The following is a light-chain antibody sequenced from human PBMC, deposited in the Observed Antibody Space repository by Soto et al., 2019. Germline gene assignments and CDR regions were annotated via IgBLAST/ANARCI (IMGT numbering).Light chain of an antibody. CDR1: TGSVTSGHY. CDR2: DTS. V-gene: IGLV7-46*01. Sequence: QAVVTQEPSLTVSPGGTVTITCGSSTGSVTSGHYPYWFQQKPGQVPRRLIYDTSNKHSWTPARFSGSLLGGKAALTLSGAQPEDEADYYCMLLYTGARVFGGGTKLTVL. J-gene: IGLJ3*02. CDR3: MLLYTGARV.